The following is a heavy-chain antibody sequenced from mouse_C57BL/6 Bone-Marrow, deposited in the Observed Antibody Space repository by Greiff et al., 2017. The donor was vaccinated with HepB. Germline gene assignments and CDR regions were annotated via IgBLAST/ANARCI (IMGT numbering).Heavy chain of an antibody. D-gene: IGHD1-1*01. CDR2: IYPGSGST. J-gene: IGHJ3*01. Sequence: QVQLQQPGAELVKPGASVKMSCKASGYTFTSYWITWVKQRPGQGLEWIGDIYPGSGSTNYNEKFKSKATLTVDTSSSTAYMQLSSLTSEDSAVYYCARFEGDGSSRRAYWGRGTLVTVSA. V-gene: IGHV1-55*01. CDR1: GYTFTSYW. CDR3: ARFEGDGSSRRAY.